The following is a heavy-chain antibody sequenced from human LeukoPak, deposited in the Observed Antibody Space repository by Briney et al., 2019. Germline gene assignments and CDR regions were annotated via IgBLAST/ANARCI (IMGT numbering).Heavy chain of an antibody. CDR2: ISGSGGDT. J-gene: IGHJ4*02. CDR1: GFTFRSYA. D-gene: IGHD2-2*02. CDR3: ATDRGYCSTATCYTRGNYFDY. V-gene: IGHV3-23*01. Sequence: GGSLRLSCAASGFTFRSYAMSWVRQAPGKGLEWVSAISGSGGDTFYADSVKGRFTISRDESKNTLYLQMHSLRGEDTAVYYCATDRGYCSTATCYTRGNYFDYWGQGTLVTVSS.